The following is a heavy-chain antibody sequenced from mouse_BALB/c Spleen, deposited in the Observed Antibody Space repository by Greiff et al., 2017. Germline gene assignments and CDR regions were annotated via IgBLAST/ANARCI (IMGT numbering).Heavy chain of an antibody. J-gene: IGHJ3*01. CDR3: ASLIRFAY. Sequence: VQLKESGPGLVAPSQSLSITCTVSGFSLTSYGVHWVRQPPGKGLEWLGVIWAGGSTNYNSALMSRLSISKDNSKSQVFLKMNSLQTDDTAMYYCASLIRFAYWGQGTLVTVSA. V-gene: IGHV2-9*02. CDR1: GFSLTSYG. CDR2: IWAGGST.